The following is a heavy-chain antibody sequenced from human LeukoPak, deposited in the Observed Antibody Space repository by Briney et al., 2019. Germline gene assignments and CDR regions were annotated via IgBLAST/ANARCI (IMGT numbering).Heavy chain of an antibody. Sequence: GGSLRPSCAASGFTFSSYAMHWVRQAPGKGLEWVAVISYDGSNKYYADSVKGRFTISRDNSKNTLYLQMNSLRAEDTAVYYCARSSLGLGYWGQGTLVTVSS. D-gene: IGHD6-19*01. J-gene: IGHJ4*02. CDR2: ISYDGSNK. CDR1: GFTFSSYA. V-gene: IGHV3-30-3*01. CDR3: ARSSLGLGY.